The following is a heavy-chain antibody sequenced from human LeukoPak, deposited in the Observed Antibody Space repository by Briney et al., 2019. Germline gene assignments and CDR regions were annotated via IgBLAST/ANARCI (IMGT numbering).Heavy chain of an antibody. J-gene: IGHJ3*02. CDR3: ARVTAYCGGDCPRWAFDI. Sequence: ASVKVSCKASGYTFTSYGISWVRQAPGQGLEWMGWISAYNGNTNYAQKLQGRVTMTTDTSTSTAYMELRSLRSDDTAVYYCARVTAYCGGDCPRWAFDIWGQGTMVTVSS. CDR2: ISAYNGNT. V-gene: IGHV1-18*01. CDR1: GYTFTSYG. D-gene: IGHD2-21*02.